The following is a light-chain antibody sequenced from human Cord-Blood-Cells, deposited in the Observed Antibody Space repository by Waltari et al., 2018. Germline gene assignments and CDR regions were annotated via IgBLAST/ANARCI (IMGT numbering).Light chain of an antibody. CDR2: RNN. Sequence: QSVLTQPPPAPGPPGQRVTIPRSGSSSTTGSNNVYLYQHLPGTAPQLLIYRNNQRPSGVPDRFSGSKSGTSASLAISGLRSEDEADYYCAAWDDSLSGPVFGGGTKLTVL. V-gene: IGLV1-47*01. CDR1: SSTTGSNN. CDR3: AAWDDSLSGPV. J-gene: IGLJ3*02.